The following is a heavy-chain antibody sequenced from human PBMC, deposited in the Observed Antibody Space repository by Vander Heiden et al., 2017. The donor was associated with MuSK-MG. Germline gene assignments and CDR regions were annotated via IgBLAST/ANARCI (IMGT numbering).Heavy chain of an antibody. CDR3: ARADPSYGDNWYFDL. D-gene: IGHD4-17*01. CDR1: GFTFSSYA. V-gene: IGHV3-30-3*01. Sequence: QVQLVESGGGVVQPGRSLRLSCAASGFTFSSYAMHWVRQAPGKGLEWVAVISYDGSNKYYADSVKGRFTISRDNSKNTLYLQMNRLRAEETAVYYCARADPSYGDNWYFDLWGRGTLVTVSS. J-gene: IGHJ2*01. CDR2: ISYDGSNK.